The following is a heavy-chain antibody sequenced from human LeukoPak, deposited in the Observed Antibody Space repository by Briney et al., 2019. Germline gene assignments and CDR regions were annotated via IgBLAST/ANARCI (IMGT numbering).Heavy chain of an antibody. J-gene: IGHJ6*02. V-gene: IGHV4-34*01. CDR1: GGSFSGDY. CDR3: ATVRGARGYYYYGMDV. Sequence: SETLSLTCAVYGGSFSGDYWSWIRQPPGKGLEWIGEINHSGSTNYNPSLKSRVTISVDTSKNQFSLKVTPVTAADTAVYYCATVRGARGYYYYGMDVWGQGTTVTVSS. CDR2: INHSGST. D-gene: IGHD3-10*01.